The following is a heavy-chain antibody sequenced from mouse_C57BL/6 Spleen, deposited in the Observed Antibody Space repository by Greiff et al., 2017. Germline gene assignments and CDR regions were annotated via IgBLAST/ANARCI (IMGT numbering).Heavy chain of an antibody. CDR2: IYPGDGDT. D-gene: IGHD1-1*01. V-gene: IGHV1-82*01. CDR1: GYAFSSSW. CDR3: EYYGSSFAMDY. Sequence: QVQLQQSGPELVKPGASVKISCKASGYAFSSSWMNWVKQRPGKGLEWIGRIYPGDGDTNYNGKFKGKATLTADKSSSTAYMQLSSLTSEDSAVYFCEYYGSSFAMDYWGQGTSVTVSS. J-gene: IGHJ4*01.